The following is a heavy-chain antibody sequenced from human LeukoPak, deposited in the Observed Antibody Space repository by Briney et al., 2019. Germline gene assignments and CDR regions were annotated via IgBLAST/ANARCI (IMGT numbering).Heavy chain of an antibody. Sequence: SETLSLTCTVSGGSISSYSWTWIRQPSGKGLEWIGPIYTSGSTNYNPSLKSRVAMSVDTSKNQFSLKLRSVTAADTAVYYCARVTSRLGVCDYWGQGSLVTVSS. CDR3: ARVTSRLGVCDY. V-gene: IGHV4-4*07. CDR1: GGSISSYS. J-gene: IGHJ4*02. D-gene: IGHD2-8*01. CDR2: IYTSGST.